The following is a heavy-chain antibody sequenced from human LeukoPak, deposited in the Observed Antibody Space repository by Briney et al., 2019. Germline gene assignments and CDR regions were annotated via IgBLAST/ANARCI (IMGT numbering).Heavy chain of an antibody. Sequence: GGSLRLSCAASGFTFSSYAMSWVRQAPGKGLEWVSSISSGSSYIYYADSVMGRFTISRDNAKKSLYLQMNSLRAEDTAVYYCAGGCISASCSFDYWGQGTLVTVSS. CDR3: AGGCISASCSFDY. CDR2: ISSGSSYI. J-gene: IGHJ4*02. V-gene: IGHV3-21*01. D-gene: IGHD2-8*01. CDR1: GFTFSSYA.